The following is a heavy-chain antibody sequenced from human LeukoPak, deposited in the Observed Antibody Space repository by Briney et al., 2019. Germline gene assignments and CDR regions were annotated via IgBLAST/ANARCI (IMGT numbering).Heavy chain of an antibody. CDR1: GFTFSSYA. D-gene: IGHD3-10*01. V-gene: IGHV3-23*01. J-gene: IGHJ6*02. CDR2: IRSSGGGS. Sequence: QPGGSLRLSCAASGFTFSSYAVSWVRQAPGRGLEWVSGIRSSGGGSYYADSVKGRFTISRDDSKNTLYLQMNSLRAEDTAVYYCTKEKGLRGTSLPSPVDVWGQGTTVTVSS. CDR3: TKEKGLRGTSLPSPVDV.